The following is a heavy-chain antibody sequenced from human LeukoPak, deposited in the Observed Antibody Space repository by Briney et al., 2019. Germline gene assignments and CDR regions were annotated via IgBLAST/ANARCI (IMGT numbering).Heavy chain of an antibody. D-gene: IGHD3-16*01. Sequence: ASVKVSCKASGYTFTSYGISWVRQAPGQGLEWMGWISAYNGNTNYAQKLQGRVTMTTDTSTSTAYMELRSLRSDDTAVYYCARVGGGGERGGKDDYWGRGPLVTVSS. CDR2: ISAYNGNT. CDR1: GYTFTSYG. J-gene: IGHJ4*02. CDR3: ARVGGGGERGGKDDY. V-gene: IGHV1-18*01.